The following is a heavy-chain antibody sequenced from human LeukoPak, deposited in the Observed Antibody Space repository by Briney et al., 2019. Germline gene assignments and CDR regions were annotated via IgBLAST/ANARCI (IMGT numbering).Heavy chain of an antibody. CDR2: ISYDGSNK. V-gene: IGHV3-30*03. CDR1: GFTFGGFW. Sequence: GGSLRLSCAASGFTFGGFWMSWVRQAPGKGLEWVAVISYDGSNKYYADSVKGRFTISRDNSKNTLYLQMNSLRAEDTAVYYCARESQAYYYGSGSPNYWGQGTLVTVSS. CDR3: ARESQAYYYGSGSPNY. D-gene: IGHD3-10*01. J-gene: IGHJ4*02.